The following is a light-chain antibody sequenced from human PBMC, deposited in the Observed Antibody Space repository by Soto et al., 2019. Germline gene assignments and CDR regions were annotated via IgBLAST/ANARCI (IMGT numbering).Light chain of an antibody. CDR2: DVS. CDR1: NSDVGGYNY. CDR3: CSYAGSFIVV. J-gene: IGLJ2*01. Sequence: QSVLTQPRSVAGSPGQSVTISCTGTNSDVGGYNYVSWYQQHPGKAPKLMIYDVSQRPSGVPDRFSGSKSGNTASLTISGLQAEDEADYYCCSYAGSFIVVFCGGTKLTVL. V-gene: IGLV2-11*01.